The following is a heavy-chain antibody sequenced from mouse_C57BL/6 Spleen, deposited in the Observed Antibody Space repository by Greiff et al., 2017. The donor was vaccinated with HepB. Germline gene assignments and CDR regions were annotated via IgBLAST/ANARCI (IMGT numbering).Heavy chain of an antibody. CDR2: INPNNGGT. D-gene: IGHD6-1*01. J-gene: IGHJ3*01. CDR1: GYTFTDYY. Sequence: EVQLQQSGPELVKPGASVKISCKASGYTFTDYYMNWVKQSHGKSLEWIGDINPNNGGTSYNQKFKGKATLTVDKSSSTAYMELRSLTSEDSAVYCCARAPLGGPFAYWGQGTLVTVSA. V-gene: IGHV1-26*01. CDR3: ARAPLGGPFAY.